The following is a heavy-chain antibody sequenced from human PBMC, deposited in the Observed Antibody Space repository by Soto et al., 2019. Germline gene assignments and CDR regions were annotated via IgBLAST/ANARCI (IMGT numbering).Heavy chain of an antibody. J-gene: IGHJ6*02. CDR1: GYSFDAYI. V-gene: IGHV3-48*01. CDR3: ATWYGNRYFGLDV. D-gene: IGHD6-13*01. CDR2: INPRGLTK. Sequence: VQLVESGGALVQPGGSLRLSCAASGYSFDAYILNWVRQAPGKGLEWVSSINPRGLTKFYADSVRGRFTISRDDASSSLFLQMNNLRAEDTAVYYCATWYGNRYFGLDVWGQGTTVTVSS.